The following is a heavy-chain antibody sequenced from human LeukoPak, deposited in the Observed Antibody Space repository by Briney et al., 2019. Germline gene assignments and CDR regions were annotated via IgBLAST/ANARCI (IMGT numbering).Heavy chain of an antibody. CDR1: GGTFSSYA. CDR3: ARDDGSVSYHNWFDP. J-gene: IGHJ5*02. CDR2: IIPIFDTA. D-gene: IGHD3-10*01. Sequence: SVKVSCKASGGTFSSYAISWVRQAPGQGLEWMGGIIPIFDTANYAQKLQGRVTITTDESTSTAYMELSSLRTEDTAVYYCARDDGSVSYHNWFDPWGQGTLVTVSS. V-gene: IGHV1-69*05.